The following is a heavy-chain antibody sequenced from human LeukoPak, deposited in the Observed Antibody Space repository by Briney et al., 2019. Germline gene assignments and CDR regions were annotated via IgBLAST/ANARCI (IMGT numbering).Heavy chain of an antibody. D-gene: IGHD5-18*01. CDR3: AGRVTGYSSGYVY. CDR2: ISGSAHKI. V-gene: IGHV3-23*01. Sequence: GGSLRLSCAASGFTFSNYAVSWVRQAPEEGLDWVSVISGSAHKIRYADSVKGRFTISRDNSENIVYLQMNNLRAEDTAVYYCAGRVTGYSSGYVYWGQGTLVTVSS. J-gene: IGHJ4*02. CDR1: GFTFSNYA.